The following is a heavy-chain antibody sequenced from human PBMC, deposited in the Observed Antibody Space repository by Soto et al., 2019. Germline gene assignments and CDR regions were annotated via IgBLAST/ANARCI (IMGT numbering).Heavy chain of an antibody. D-gene: IGHD3-22*01. CDR1: GGSISSGGYY. V-gene: IGHV4-31*03. CDR2: IYYSGST. J-gene: IGHJ4*02. Sequence: SSETLSLTCTVCGGSISSGGYYWSWIRQHPGKGLEWIGYIYYSGSTYYNPSLKSRVTISVDTSKNQFSLKLSSVTAADTAVYYCARVVIEPYYYDSSGYFPQYFDYWGQGTLVTVSS. CDR3: ARVVIEPYYYDSSGYFPQYFDY.